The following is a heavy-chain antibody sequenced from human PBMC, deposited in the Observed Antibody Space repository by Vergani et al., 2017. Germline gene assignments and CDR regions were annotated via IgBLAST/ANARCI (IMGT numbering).Heavy chain of an antibody. CDR2: IWYDGSNK. D-gene: IGHD6-19*01. J-gene: IGHJ4*02. Sequence: QVQLVESGGGVVQPGRSLRLSCAASGFTFSSYGMHWVRQAPGKGLEWVAVIWYDGSNKYYADSVKGRFTIPRDNSKNTLYLQMNSLRAEDTAVYYCARDRSLAVAGTFDYWGQGTLVTVSS. CDR3: ARDRSLAVAGTFDY. V-gene: IGHV3-33*01. CDR1: GFTFSSYG.